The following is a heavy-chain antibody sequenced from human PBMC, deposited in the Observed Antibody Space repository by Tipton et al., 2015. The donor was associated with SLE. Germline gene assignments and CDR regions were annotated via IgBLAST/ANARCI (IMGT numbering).Heavy chain of an antibody. Sequence: QVQLVQSGAEVKKVGDSVKVSCKASGYTFTIYYMHWVRQAPGQGLEWMGVIIPSGEDTTYAQKFQGRVTMTRDTSTSIVYMELSSLTSEDTAVYFCARGLTPGTATPAMYWGQGTLVTVSS. CDR1: GYTFTIYY. V-gene: IGHV1-46*01. J-gene: IGHJ4*02. CDR3: ARGLTPGTATPAMY. CDR2: IIPSGEDT. D-gene: IGHD2-15*01.